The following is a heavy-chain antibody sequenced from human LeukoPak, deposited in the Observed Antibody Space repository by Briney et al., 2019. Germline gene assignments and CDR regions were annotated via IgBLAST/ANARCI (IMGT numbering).Heavy chain of an antibody. D-gene: IGHD6-19*01. CDR1: GFTFSSYW. CDR3: ARSSPGIAVAGSGY. V-gene: IGHV3-74*01. CDR2: INSDGSST. Sequence: GGSLRLSCAASGFTFSSYWMHWVRQAPGRGLVWVSRINSDGSSTTYADSVKGRFTISRDNAKNTLYLQMNSLRAEDTAVYYCARSSPGIAVAGSGYWGQGTLVTVSS. J-gene: IGHJ4*02.